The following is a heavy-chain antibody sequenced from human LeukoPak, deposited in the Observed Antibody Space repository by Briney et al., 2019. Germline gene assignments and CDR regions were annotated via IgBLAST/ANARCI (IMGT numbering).Heavy chain of an antibody. CDR1: GFTFSSYW. Sequence: GGSLRLSCAASGFTFSSYWMSWVRQAPGKGLEWVANIKQDGSEKYYVDSVKGRFTISRDNSKNTLYLQMNSLRAEDTAVYYCAKDLNRGYYDSSGYPCFGYWGQGTLVTVSS. V-gene: IGHV3-7*03. CDR3: AKDLNRGYYDSSGYPCFGY. J-gene: IGHJ4*02. D-gene: IGHD3-22*01. CDR2: IKQDGSEK.